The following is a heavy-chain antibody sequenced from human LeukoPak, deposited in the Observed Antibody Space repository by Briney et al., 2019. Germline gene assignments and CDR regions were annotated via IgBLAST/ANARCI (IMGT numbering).Heavy chain of an antibody. J-gene: IGHJ4*02. CDR3: ARDSGYNPALFDY. D-gene: IGHD5-12*01. CDR1: GASISGSNW. V-gene: IGHV4-4*02. CDR2: IFHAGIT. Sequence: SETLSLTCAVPGASISGSNWWSWARQPPGKGLEWIGEIFHAGITNYNPSLTSRVTISVDNSRNQFSLKLTSVTAADTAVYYCARDSGYNPALFDYWGQGTLVTVSS.